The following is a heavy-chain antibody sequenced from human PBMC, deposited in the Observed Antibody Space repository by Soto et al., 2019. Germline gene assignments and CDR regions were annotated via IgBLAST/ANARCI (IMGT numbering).Heavy chain of an antibody. CDR3: GRSQSIHDAFDI. CDR1: GGSISSSSYY. Sequence: QLQLQESGPGLVKPSETLSLTCTVSGGSISSSSYYWGWIRQPPGKGLEWIGSIYYSGSTYYNPSLKSRVTISVDTSKNQFSLKLSSVTAADTAVYYCGRSQSIHDAFDIWGQGTMVTVSS. V-gene: IGHV4-39*01. CDR2: IYYSGST. J-gene: IGHJ3*02.